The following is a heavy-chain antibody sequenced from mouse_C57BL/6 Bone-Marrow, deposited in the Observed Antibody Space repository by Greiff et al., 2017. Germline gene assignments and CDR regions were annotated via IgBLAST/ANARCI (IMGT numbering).Heavy chain of an antibody. CDR3: ARYYYGSRGFDY. J-gene: IGHJ2*01. D-gene: IGHD1-1*01. CDR2: ISNLAYSI. V-gene: IGHV5-15*01. Sequence: EVNLVESGGGLVQPGGSLTLSCAASGFTFSDYGMAWVRQAPRKGPEWVAFISNLAYSIYYADTVTGRFTISREHAKNTLYREMSSLRSEDTAMYYCARYYYGSRGFDYWGQGTTLTVSS. CDR1: GFTFSDYG.